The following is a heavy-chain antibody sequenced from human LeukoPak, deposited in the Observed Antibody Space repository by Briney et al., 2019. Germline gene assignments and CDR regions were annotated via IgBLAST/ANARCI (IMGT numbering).Heavy chain of an antibody. CDR1: GFTFSSYA. CDR3: AKGRSGRYSPTWDY. CDR2: ISGSGDST. D-gene: IGHD1-26*01. V-gene: IGHV3-23*01. Sequence: GGSLRLSCVASGFTFSSYAMSWVRQGPEKGLEWVSGISGSGDSTYYAGSVKGRFTISRENSRDTLYLQMNSLRADDTAVYYCAKGRSGRYSPTWDYWGQGTLVTVSS. J-gene: IGHJ4*02.